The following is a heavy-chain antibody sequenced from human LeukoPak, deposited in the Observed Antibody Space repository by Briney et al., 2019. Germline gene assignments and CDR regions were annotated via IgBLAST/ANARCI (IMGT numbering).Heavy chain of an antibody. CDR2: ISNDGGGT. CDR3: AKGSSGYFADL. V-gene: IGHV3-23*01. J-gene: IGHJ5*02. Sequence: GGSLRLSCAASGFIFNNYGLIWVRQAPGKGLEWVSAISNDGGGTQYAEFVKGRFTISRDNSKNTLFLQMSSLRAEDTALYYCAKGSSGYFADLWGQGTLVTVSS. D-gene: IGHD3-22*01. CDR1: GFIFNNYG.